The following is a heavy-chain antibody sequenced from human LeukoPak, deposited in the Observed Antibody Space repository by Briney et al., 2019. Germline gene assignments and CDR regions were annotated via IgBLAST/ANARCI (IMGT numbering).Heavy chain of an antibody. Sequence: KPGGSLRLSCAASGFTFSVYSMNWVRQAPGKGLEWVSTISSSGTYIFYADSVKGRFTISRDNSKNTLYLQMNSLRAEDTAVYYCARDRKLAYCGGDCSTNWFDPWGQGTLVTVSS. CDR1: GFTFSVYS. J-gene: IGHJ5*02. CDR2: ISSSGTYI. D-gene: IGHD2-21*01. CDR3: ARDRKLAYCGGDCSTNWFDP. V-gene: IGHV3-21*01.